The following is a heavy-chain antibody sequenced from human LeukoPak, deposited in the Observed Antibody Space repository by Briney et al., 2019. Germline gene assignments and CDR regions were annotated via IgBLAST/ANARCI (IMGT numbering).Heavy chain of an antibody. D-gene: IGHD6-19*01. CDR2: ISFDGSNK. J-gene: IGHJ4*02. CDR1: GFTFSSYG. V-gene: IGHV3-30*18. CDR3: AKFYISGNSLDY. Sequence: GRSLRLSCAASGFTFSSYGMHGVRQAPGKGLEWVAVISFDGSNKYYADSVKGRFTISRDNSKDTLSLQMSTLRAEDTAVYYCAKFYISGNSLDYWGQGALVTVSS.